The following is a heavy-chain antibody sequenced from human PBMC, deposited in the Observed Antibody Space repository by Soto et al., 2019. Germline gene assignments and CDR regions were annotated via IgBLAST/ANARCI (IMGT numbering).Heavy chain of an antibody. J-gene: IGHJ4*02. CDR1: GFTFSGSA. D-gene: IGHD3-22*01. Sequence: GGSLRLSCAASGFTFSGSAMHWVRQSSGQGLEWLGRIRSKANNYATEYAASVKGRFIISRDDSKTTVYLQMNSLKTEDTAVYYCSRLNYYDASAPEFHAYRGQGTLVTVSS. CDR2: IRSKANNYAT. V-gene: IGHV3-73*01. CDR3: SRLNYYDASAPEFHAY.